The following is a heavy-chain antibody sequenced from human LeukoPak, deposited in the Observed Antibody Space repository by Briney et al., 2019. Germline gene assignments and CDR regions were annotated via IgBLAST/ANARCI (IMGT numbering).Heavy chain of an antibody. D-gene: IGHD2-8*01. J-gene: IGHJ3*02. Sequence: MTGGSLRLSCAASGFTFSSCSMNWVRQAPGKGLEWVSSISSSSSYIYYADSVKGRFTISRDNAKNSLYLQMNSLRAEDTAVYYCARDINGVALSDAFDIWGQGTMVTVSS. CDR3: ARDINGVALSDAFDI. CDR2: ISSSSSYI. V-gene: IGHV3-21*01. CDR1: GFTFSSCS.